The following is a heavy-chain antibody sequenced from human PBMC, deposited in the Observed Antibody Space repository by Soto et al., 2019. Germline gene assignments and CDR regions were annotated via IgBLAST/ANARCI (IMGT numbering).Heavy chain of an antibody. CDR1: AGSLSTSSYC. V-gene: IGHV4-39*01. CDR3: TRQHPNNYDSSGYFDY. J-gene: IGHJ4*02. D-gene: IGHD3-22*01. Sequence: SETLSLTWTVAAGSLSTSSYCWGWIRPSPGKGPEWIGTIFYTGRTYYNPSLESRVTLSVDTSKNQFSLHLTSVTAADTAVYYCTRQHPNNYDSSGYFDYWGQGTPVTVSS. CDR2: IFYTGRT.